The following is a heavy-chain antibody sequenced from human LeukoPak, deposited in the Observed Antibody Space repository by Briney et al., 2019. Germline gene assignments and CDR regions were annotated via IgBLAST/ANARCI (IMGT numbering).Heavy chain of an antibody. CDR1: GGSFSGYY. D-gene: IGHD5-12*01. CDR2: IYSGGST. J-gene: IGHJ4*02. V-gene: IGHV3-66*01. CDR3: ARGPSSYHNT. Sequence: ETLSLTCAVYGGSFSGYYWSWIRQPPGKGLEWVSLIYSGGSTYYADSVKGRFTISRDNSKNTLYLQMNSLRAEDTAVYYCARGPSSYHNTGGQGTLVTVSS.